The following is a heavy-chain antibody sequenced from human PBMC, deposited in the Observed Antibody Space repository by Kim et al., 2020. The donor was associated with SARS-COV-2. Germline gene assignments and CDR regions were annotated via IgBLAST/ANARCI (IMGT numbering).Heavy chain of an antibody. V-gene: IGHV1-2*06. J-gene: IGHJ3*02. Sequence: ASVKVSCKASGYTFTGYYMHWVRQAPGQGLEWMGRINPNSGGTNYAQKFQGRVTMTRDTSISTAYMELSRLRSDDTAVYYCARDTMVQGVPPLNQPYDAFDIWGQGTMVTVSS. D-gene: IGHD3-10*01. CDR3: ARDTMVQGVPPLNQPYDAFDI. CDR1: GYTFTGYY. CDR2: INPNSGGT.